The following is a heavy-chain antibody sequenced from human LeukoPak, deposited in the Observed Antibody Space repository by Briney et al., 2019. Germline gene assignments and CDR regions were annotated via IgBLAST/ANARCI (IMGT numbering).Heavy chain of an antibody. CDR1: GGTFSSYA. Sequence: SVKVSCKASGGTFSSYAISWVRQAPGRGLEWMGGIIPIFGTANYAQKFQGRVTITADESTSTAYMELSSLRSEDTAVYYCARGGYSYGYGYYFDYWGQGTLVTVSS. J-gene: IGHJ4*02. D-gene: IGHD5-18*01. CDR2: IIPIFGTA. V-gene: IGHV1-69*13. CDR3: ARGGYSYGYGYYFDY.